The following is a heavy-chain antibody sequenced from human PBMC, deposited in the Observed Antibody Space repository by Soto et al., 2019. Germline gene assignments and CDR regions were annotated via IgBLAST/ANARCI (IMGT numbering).Heavy chain of an antibody. Sequence: SVKVSCKASGGTFSSYAISWVRQAPGQGLEWMGGIIPIFGTANYAQKFQGRVTITADESTSTAYMELSSLRSEDTAVYYCARESDDTYYYDSSGGAGAFDIWGKGTMVTVSS. D-gene: IGHD3-22*01. V-gene: IGHV1-69*13. CDR3: ARESDDTYYYDSSGGAGAFDI. J-gene: IGHJ3*02. CDR2: IIPIFGTA. CDR1: GGTFSSYA.